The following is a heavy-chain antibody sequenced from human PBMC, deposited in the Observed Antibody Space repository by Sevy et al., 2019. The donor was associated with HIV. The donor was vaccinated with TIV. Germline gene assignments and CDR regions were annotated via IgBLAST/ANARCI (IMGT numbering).Heavy chain of an antibody. Sequence: ASVKVSCKASGYTFTHSYMHWVRQAPGQGLEWMGIINPSGGNTEYAQKFQGRVTMTRDTSTSTVYMELSSLRSEDTAVYLCARVEAYYYDSSGFYPRGYFDFWGQGTLVTVSS. D-gene: IGHD3-22*01. CDR2: INPSGGNT. J-gene: IGHJ4*02. CDR3: ARVEAYYYDSSGFYPRGYFDF. CDR1: GYTFTHSY. V-gene: IGHV1-46*01.